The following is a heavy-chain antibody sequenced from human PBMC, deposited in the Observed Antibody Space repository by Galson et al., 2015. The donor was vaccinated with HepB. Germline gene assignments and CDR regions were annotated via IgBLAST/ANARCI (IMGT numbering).Heavy chain of an antibody. CDR1: GYSFTSYW. CDR3: ARLRVLLWFGELSYGMDV. Sequence: QSGAEVKKPGESLRISCKGSGYSFTSYWISWVRQMPGKGLEWMGRIDPSDSYTNYSPSFQGHVTISADKSISTANLQWSSLKDSDTAMYYCARLRVLLWFGELSYGMDVWGQGTTVTVSS. D-gene: IGHD3-10*01. CDR2: IDPSDSYT. J-gene: IGHJ6*02. V-gene: IGHV5-10-1*01.